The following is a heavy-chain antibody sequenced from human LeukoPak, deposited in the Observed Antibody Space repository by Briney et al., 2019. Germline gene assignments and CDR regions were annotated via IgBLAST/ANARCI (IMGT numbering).Heavy chain of an antibody. CDR1: GYTFTSYA. CDR2: ISTYNDYT. Sequence: ASVKVSCKASGYTFTSYAISWVRQAPGQGLEWMGWISTYNDYTNYAQKLQGRVTMTTDTSTSTAYMELRSLRSDDTAVYYCARRRSEEFDFDCWGQGTLVTVSS. CDR3: ARRRSEEFDFDC. V-gene: IGHV1-18*04. J-gene: IGHJ4*02. D-gene: IGHD6-19*01.